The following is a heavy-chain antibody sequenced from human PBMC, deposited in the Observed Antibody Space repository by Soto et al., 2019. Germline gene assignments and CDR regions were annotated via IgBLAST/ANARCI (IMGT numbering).Heavy chain of an antibody. Sequence: GCSVKVSCKASGYTFTSYGMNWVRQAPGRGLEWMGWINPGNGNTKYSQKLQGRVTMTTDTSTSTAYMELRSLRSDDTAVYYCARDRFRYYDFWSGYYRFRFDYWGQGTLVTVSS. J-gene: IGHJ4*02. CDR2: INPGNGNT. D-gene: IGHD3-3*01. CDR1: GYTFTSYG. CDR3: ARDRFRYYDFWSGYYRFRFDY. V-gene: IGHV1-3*01.